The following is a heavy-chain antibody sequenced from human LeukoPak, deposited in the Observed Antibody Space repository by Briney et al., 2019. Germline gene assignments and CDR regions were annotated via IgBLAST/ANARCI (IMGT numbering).Heavy chain of an antibody. J-gene: IGHJ4*02. CDR1: GGSFSGYY. Sequence: SETLSLTCAVYGGSFSGYYWSWIRQPPGKGLEWIGEINHSGSTYYNPSLKSRVTISVDTSKNQFSLKLSSVTAADTAVYYCARQKMYYYDSSGYYYDYWGQGTLVTVSS. D-gene: IGHD3-22*01. CDR3: ARQKMYYYDSSGYYYDY. CDR2: INHSGST. V-gene: IGHV4-34*01.